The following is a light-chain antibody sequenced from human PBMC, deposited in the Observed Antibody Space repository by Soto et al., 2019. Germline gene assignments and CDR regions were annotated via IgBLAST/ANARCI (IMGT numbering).Light chain of an antibody. CDR2: AAS. Sequence: DIQMTQSPSSLSASVGDIVTITCRASQGIRNHLAWYQQKRGKVPKLLIYAASTLQSGDPSRFSGSGSGTDFTLTISSLQPEDVATYYCQKYNSAPLTCGGGTKVEIK. J-gene: IGKJ4*02. V-gene: IGKV1-27*01. CDR3: QKYNSAPLT. CDR1: QGIRNH.